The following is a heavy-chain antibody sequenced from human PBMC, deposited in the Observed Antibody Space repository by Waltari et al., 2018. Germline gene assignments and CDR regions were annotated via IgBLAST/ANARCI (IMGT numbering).Heavy chain of an antibody. CDR2: IYHSGVS. J-gene: IGHJ4*02. D-gene: IGHD6-25*01. CDR3: ASVGLSGSYYFNY. CDR1: GDSISSGHW. V-gene: IGHV4-4*02. Sequence: QVQLQESGPGLVKPSGTLSLTCAISGDSISSGHWWSWVRQSPGKGLEWIGEIYHSGVSNYNPSLRSRVSISVDKSKNQFSLNLTSVTAADTAVYYCASVGLSGSYYFNYWGRGTLVTVSS.